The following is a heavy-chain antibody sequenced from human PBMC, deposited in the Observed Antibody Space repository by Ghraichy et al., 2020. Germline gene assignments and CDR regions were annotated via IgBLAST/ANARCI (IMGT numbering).Heavy chain of an antibody. Sequence: GGSLRLSCAASGFTFSSYAMSWVRQAPGKGLEWVSAISGSSGSTFYADSVKGRFTISRDNSKNTLYLQMNSLRAEDTAVYYCAKGTYNWNNYYFDYWGQGTLVTVSS. J-gene: IGHJ4*02. V-gene: IGHV3-23*01. CDR2: ISGSSGST. D-gene: IGHD1/OR15-1a*01. CDR1: GFTFSSYA. CDR3: AKGTYNWNNYYFDY.